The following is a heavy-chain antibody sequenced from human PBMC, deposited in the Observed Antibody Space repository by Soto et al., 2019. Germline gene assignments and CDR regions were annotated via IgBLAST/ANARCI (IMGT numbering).Heavy chain of an antibody. CDR1: GGSISSYY. V-gene: IGHV4-59*12. J-gene: IGHJ6*02. CDR2: VHHSWGS. D-gene: IGHD3-10*01. Sequence: QVQLQESGPGLVKPSETLSLSCTVSGGSISSYYWSWFRQSPGKRMEWIGYVHHSWGSSYNPSLQSRVAISLDTTKGQFSLKGTSVTATATAVYYCAREGFGPLHGLVDVWGQGTTVTVSS. CDR3: AREGFGPLHGLVDV.